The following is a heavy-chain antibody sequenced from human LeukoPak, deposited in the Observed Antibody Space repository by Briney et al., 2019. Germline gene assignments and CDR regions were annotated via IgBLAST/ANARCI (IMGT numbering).Heavy chain of an antibody. D-gene: IGHD2/OR15-2a*01. CDR1: GFTFSSYG. CDR2: ISSNGDST. J-gene: IGHJ4*02. Sequence: PGGSLRLSCAASGFTFSSYGMHWVRQAPGKGLEYVSAISSNGDSTYYANSVRGRFTISRDNSKNTLYLQMGSLRAEDMAVYYCARDRDFEWGQGTLVTVSS. CDR3: ARDRDFE. V-gene: IGHV3-64*01.